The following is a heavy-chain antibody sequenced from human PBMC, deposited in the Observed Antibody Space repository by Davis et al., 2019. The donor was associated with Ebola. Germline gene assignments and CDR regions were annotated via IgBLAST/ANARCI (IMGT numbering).Heavy chain of an antibody. V-gene: IGHV1-24*01. J-gene: IGHJ4*02. D-gene: IGHD2-21*02. CDR3: ARGPSVATAHYFDF. Sequence: ASVKVSCKVSGYRLIEFSIHWVRQAPGKGLEWVGGFDPEDDERIYAQNFQGRVTVTEDTSSDTAYMELSGLRSEDTAVYYCARGPSVATAHYFDFWGQGTLVTVSS. CDR2: FDPEDDER. CDR1: GYRLIEFS.